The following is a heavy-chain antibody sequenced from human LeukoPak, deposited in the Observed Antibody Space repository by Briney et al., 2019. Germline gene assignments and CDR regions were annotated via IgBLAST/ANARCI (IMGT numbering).Heavy chain of an antibody. V-gene: IGHV4-34*01. CDR1: GGSFSGYY. J-gene: IGHJ3*02. CDR3: ARGLYSSGWYGGAFDI. D-gene: IGHD6-19*01. CDR2: INHSGST. Sequence: SETLSLTCAVYGGSFSGYYWSWIRQPPGKGLGWIGEINHSGSTNYNPSLKSRVTISVDTSKNQFSLKLSSVTAADTAVYYCARGLYSSGWYGGAFDIWGQGTMVTVSS.